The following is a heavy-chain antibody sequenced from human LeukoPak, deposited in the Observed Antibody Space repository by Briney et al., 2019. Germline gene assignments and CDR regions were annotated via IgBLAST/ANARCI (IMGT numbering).Heavy chain of an antibody. V-gene: IGHV3-23*01. J-gene: IGHJ4*02. CDR2: ISDNAYTT. CDR3: AKYFYDSSGYYDAAPLDS. Sequence: GGSLSLSCAASGYTFSSYAMTWVRQAPGKGLEWVSSISDNAYTTYYADSVRGRFTISRDNSKNTLYLQMIGLRPEVTAVYSCAKYFYDSSGYYDAAPLDSWGQGTLVTVFS. CDR1: GYTFSSYA. D-gene: IGHD3-22*01.